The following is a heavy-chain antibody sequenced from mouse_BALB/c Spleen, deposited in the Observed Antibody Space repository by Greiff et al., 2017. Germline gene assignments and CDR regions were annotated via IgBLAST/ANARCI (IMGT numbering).Heavy chain of an antibody. V-gene: IGHV3-1*02. D-gene: IGHD2-14*01. CDR2: IHYSGST. CDR1: GYSITSGYS. CDR3: AREDYYRYDGGYFDY. Sequence: DVKLQESGPDLVKPSQSLSLTCTVTGYSITSGYSWHWIRQFPGNKLEWMGYIHYSGSTNYNPSLKSRISITRDTSKNQFFLQLNSVTTEDTATYYCAREDYYRYDGGYFDYWGQGTTLTVSS. J-gene: IGHJ2*01.